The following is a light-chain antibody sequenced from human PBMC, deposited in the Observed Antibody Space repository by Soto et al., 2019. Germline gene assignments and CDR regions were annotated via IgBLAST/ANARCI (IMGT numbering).Light chain of an antibody. V-gene: IGKV3-20*01. CDR1: QSVSSNY. Sequence: EIVLTQSPGTLSLSPGERATLSCRASQSVSSNYLAWYQQKSGQAPRLLIYGASISATGIPDRFSGSGSGTDFTLTISRLEPEDFAVYYCQQYGGSPRTFGQGTKVEIK. CDR3: QQYGGSPRT. CDR2: GAS. J-gene: IGKJ1*01.